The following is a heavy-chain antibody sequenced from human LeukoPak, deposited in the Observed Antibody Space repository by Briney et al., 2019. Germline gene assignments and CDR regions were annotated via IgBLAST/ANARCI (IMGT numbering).Heavy chain of an antibody. CDR1: GFTFSSFG. Sequence: PGGSLRLSCAASGFTFSSFGMNWVRQAPGKGLEWVSAISGSGNRTFYADSVKGRFAISRDNSKNTLYLQMNSLRAEDTAVYYCAREAGTRALYSDYWGQGTLVTVSS. V-gene: IGHV3-23*01. J-gene: IGHJ4*02. CDR2: ISGSGNRT. CDR3: AREAGTRALYSDY. D-gene: IGHD6-13*01.